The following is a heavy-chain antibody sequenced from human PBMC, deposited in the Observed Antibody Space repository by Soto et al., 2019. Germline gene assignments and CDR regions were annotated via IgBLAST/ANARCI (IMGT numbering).Heavy chain of an antibody. CDR1: GGTFSSYA. CDR3: ASQLTGDYYYYGMDV. CDR2: IIPIFGTA. Sequence: SVKVSCKASGGTFSSYAISWVRQAPGQGLEWMGGIIPIFGTADYAQKFQGRVTITADESTSTAYMELSSLRSEDTAVYYCASQLTGDYYYYGMDVWGQGTTVTVS. V-gene: IGHV1-69*13. D-gene: IGHD7-27*01. J-gene: IGHJ6*02.